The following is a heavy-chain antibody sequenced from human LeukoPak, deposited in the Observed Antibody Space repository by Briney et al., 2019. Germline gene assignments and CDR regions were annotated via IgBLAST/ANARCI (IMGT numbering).Heavy chain of an antibody. V-gene: IGHV3-23*01. CDR3: GKGGLPDIVVVIAAPPAC. CDR1: GFTFSNHA. J-gene: IGHJ4*02. Sequence: GGSLRLSCAGSGFTFSNHAMSWVRQAPGQGLEWVSSISGSGTNTYYAASVKGRFTISRDNSKNTLYLQMSSLRAEDTAIYYCGKGGLPDIVVVIAAPPACWSQGTLVTVSS. D-gene: IGHD2-15*01. CDR2: ISGSGTNT.